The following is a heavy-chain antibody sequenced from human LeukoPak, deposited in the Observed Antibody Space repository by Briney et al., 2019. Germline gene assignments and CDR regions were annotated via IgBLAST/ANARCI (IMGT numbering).Heavy chain of an antibody. Sequence: GRSLRLSCAASGFTFSSYGMHWVRQAPGKGLEWVAVISYDGSNKYYADSVKGRFTISRDNSKNMLYLQMNSLRAEDTAVYYCAKDAGVATAGAFDIWGQGTMVTVSS. J-gene: IGHJ3*02. V-gene: IGHV3-30*18. D-gene: IGHD3-3*01. CDR2: ISYDGSNK. CDR3: AKDAGVATAGAFDI. CDR1: GFTFSSYG.